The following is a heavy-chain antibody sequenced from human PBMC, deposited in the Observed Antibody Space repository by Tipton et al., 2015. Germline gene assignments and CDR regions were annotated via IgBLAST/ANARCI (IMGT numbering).Heavy chain of an antibody. J-gene: IGHJ4*02. V-gene: IGHV4-38-2*01. Sequence: TLSLTCAVAGYSISSGFYWGWIRQPPGKDLEWIASIYESGTTYYNPSLKSRVIISVDTAKNQFSLKLSSVTAADTAVYYCACQDYDSLTRDYQTVDYWGQGTLVTVSS. D-gene: IGHD3-9*01. CDR2: IYESGTT. CDR3: ACQDYDSLTRDYQTVDY. CDR1: GYSISSGFY.